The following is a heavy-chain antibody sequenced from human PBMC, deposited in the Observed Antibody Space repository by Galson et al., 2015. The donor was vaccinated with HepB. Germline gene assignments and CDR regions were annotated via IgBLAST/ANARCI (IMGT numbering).Heavy chain of an antibody. D-gene: IGHD3-10*01. CDR2: IYYSGST. Sequence: ETLSLTCTVSGGSISSSSHYWGWIRQPPGKGLEWIGSIYYSGSTYYNPSLKSRVTISVDTSKNQFSLKLNSVTAADTAVYYCARAEGSYYKTGHFDYWGQGTLVTVSS. CDR3: ARAEGSYYKTGHFDY. V-gene: IGHV4-39*07. J-gene: IGHJ4*02. CDR1: GGSISSSSHY.